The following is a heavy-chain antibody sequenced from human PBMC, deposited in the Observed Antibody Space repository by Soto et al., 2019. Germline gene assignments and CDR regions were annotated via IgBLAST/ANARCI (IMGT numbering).Heavy chain of an antibody. CDR2: ISGSGGST. D-gene: IGHD3-22*01. V-gene: IGHV3-23*01. CDR1: GFTFSSYA. J-gene: IGHJ4*02. Sequence: PGGSLRLSCAASGFTFSSYAMSWVRQAPGKGLEWVSAISGSGGSTYYADSVKGRFTISRDNSKNTLYLQMNSLRAEDTAVYYCAKDTYYYDSSGYYSNTGFDYWGQGTLVTVSS. CDR3: AKDTYYYDSSGYYSNTGFDY.